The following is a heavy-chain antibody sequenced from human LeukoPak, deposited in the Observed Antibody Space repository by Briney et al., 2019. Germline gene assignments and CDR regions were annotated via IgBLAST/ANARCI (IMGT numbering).Heavy chain of an antibody. Sequence: GGSLRLSCAASGFTFSSYAMSWVRQAPGKGLEWVSAISGSGGSTYYADSVKGRFTISRDNSKNTLYLQMSSLRAEDTAVYYCAKKMTSTNYYMDVWGKGTTVTVSS. D-gene: IGHD5-24*01. CDR3: AKKMTSTNYYMDV. V-gene: IGHV3-23*01. CDR2: ISGSGGST. J-gene: IGHJ6*03. CDR1: GFTFSSYA.